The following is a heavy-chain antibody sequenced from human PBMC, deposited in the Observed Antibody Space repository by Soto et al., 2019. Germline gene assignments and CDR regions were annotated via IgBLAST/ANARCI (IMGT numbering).Heavy chain of an antibody. CDR2: ISASNGNR. Sequence: QVQLVQSGAAVKKPGASVKVSCKASGYDFSSYGISWVRQAPGQGLEWMGWISASNGNRDYAQQFQGRVTMTSDTSRTTAYMELRSLRSDDTAVYYCVRDPKRNDYWGQGTLVNVSS. CDR1: GYDFSSYG. V-gene: IGHV1-18*04. CDR3: VRDPKRNDY. J-gene: IGHJ4*02.